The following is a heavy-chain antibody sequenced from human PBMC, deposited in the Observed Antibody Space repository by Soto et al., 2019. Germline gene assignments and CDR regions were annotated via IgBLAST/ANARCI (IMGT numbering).Heavy chain of an antibody. CDR2: IYYSGST. V-gene: IGHV4-39*01. CDR1: GGSISSSSYY. Sequence: PSETLSLTCTVSGGSISSSSYYWGWIRQPPGKGLEWIRSIYYSGSTYYNPSLKSRVTISVDTSKNQFSLKLSSVTAADTAVYYCASLVCSGGSCYSPYYYYMDVWGKGTTVTVSS. CDR3: ASLVCSGGSCYSPYYYYMDV. J-gene: IGHJ6*03. D-gene: IGHD2-15*01.